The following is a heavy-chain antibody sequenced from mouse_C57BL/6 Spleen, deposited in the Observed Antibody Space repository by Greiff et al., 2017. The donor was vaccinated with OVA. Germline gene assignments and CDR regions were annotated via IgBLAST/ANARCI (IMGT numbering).Heavy chain of an antibody. V-gene: IGHV1-69*01. D-gene: IGHD1-1*02. Sequence: QVQLQQSGAELVMPGASVKLSCKASGYTFTSYWMHWVKQRPGQGLEWIGEIDPSDSYTNYNQKFKGKSTLTVDKSSSTAYMQLSSLTSEDSAVYYCARYGEVAYWGQGTLVTVSA. CDR2: IDPSDSYT. CDR3: ARYGEVAY. J-gene: IGHJ3*01. CDR1: GYTFTSYW.